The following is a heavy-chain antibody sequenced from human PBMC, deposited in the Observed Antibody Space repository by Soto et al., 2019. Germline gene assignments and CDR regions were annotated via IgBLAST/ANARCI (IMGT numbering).Heavy chain of an antibody. J-gene: IGHJ5*02. D-gene: IGHD1-1*01. CDR2: ISSRDLSI. V-gene: IGHV3-11*01. CDR3: ARVSATGWNVNGRDYFDP. CDR1: GFIVSNYY. Sequence: XESLGLSFTASGFIVSNYYMSWIRQAPGKGLEWVSSISSRDLSIYYADSVKGRFTIFRDNAKNSLFLHMSDLRTADTAVYYCARVSATGWNVNGRDYFDPWGLGTLVTVSS.